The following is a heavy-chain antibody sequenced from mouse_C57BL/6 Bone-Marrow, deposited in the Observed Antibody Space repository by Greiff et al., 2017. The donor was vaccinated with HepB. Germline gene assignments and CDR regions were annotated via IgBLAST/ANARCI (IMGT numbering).Heavy chain of an antibody. V-gene: IGHV1-50*01. Sequence: QVQLKQPGAELVKPGASVKLSCKASGYTFTSYWMQWVKQRPGQGLEWIGEIDPSDSYTNYNQKLKGKATLTVDTSSSTAYMQLSSLTSEDSAVYYCARDDYYGSSYDAMDYWGQGTSVTVSS. CDR1: GYTFTSYW. D-gene: IGHD1-1*01. CDR3: ARDDYYGSSYDAMDY. CDR2: IDPSDSYT. J-gene: IGHJ4*01.